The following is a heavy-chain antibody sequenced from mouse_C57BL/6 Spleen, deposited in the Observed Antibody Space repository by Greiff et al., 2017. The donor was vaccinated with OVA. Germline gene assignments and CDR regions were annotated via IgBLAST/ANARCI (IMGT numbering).Heavy chain of an antibody. D-gene: IGHD1-1*01. V-gene: IGHV14-1*01. CDR2: IDPEDGDT. CDR1: GFNIKDYY. Sequence: VQLQQSGAELVRPGASVKLSCTASGFNIKDYYMHWVKQRPEQGLEWIGRIDPEDGDTEYAPKFPGKATMTADTSSNTAYLQLSSLTSEDTAVYYCTTSGYGSSYSYWGQGTTLTVSS. J-gene: IGHJ2*01. CDR3: TTSGYGSSYSY.